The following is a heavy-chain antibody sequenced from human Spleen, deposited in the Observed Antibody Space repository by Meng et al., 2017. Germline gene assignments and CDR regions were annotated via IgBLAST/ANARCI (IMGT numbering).Heavy chain of an antibody. CDR3: ARGPTTMAHDFDY. CDR2: INHSGST. J-gene: IGHJ4*02. D-gene: IGHD4-11*01. V-gene: IGHV4-34*01. CDR1: GGSFSDYY. Sequence: VQLQQWGAGRLKPSETLSRTCVVSGGSFSDYYWSWIRQPPGKGLEWIGEINHSGSTNYNPSLESRATISVDTSQNNLSLKLSSVTAADSAVYYCARGPTTMAHDFDYWGQGTLVTVSS.